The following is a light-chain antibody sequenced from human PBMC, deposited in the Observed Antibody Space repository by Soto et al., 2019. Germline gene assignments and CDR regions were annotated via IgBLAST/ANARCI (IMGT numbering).Light chain of an antibody. CDR3: NSYTGSSTYV. CDR2: DVN. J-gene: IGLJ1*01. Sequence: QSALTQPPSVSGSPGQSVAISCTGTSSDVGSYNRVSWYQPPPGTAPKLMIYDVNNRPSGVPDRFSGSKSGNTASLTISGLQAEDEADYYCNSYTGSSTYVFGTGTKVTVL. V-gene: IGLV2-18*02. CDR1: SSDVGSYNR.